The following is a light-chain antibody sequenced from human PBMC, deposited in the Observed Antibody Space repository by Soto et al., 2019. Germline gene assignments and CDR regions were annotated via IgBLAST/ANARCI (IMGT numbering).Light chain of an antibody. J-gene: IGLJ1*01. V-gene: IGLV1-40*01. CDR3: QSYGSSPSGYV. Sequence: QSVLTQPPSVSGAPGQRVTISCTGSGSNIGAGYDVHWYQQLPGTAPKLLIFANINRPSGVPDRFSGSKSGTSASLAITGLRAEDEADYYCQSYGSSPSGYVFGTGTKVTVL. CDR2: ANI. CDR1: GSNIGAGYD.